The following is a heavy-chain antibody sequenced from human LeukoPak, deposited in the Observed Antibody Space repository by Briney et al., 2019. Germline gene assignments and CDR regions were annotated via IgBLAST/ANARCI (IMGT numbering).Heavy chain of an antibody. J-gene: IGHJ6*03. D-gene: IGHD6-13*01. CDR2: MNPNSGNT. V-gene: IGHV1-8*01. CDR1: GYTFTSYD. CDR3: ARGRPRSIAAAGLYYYYYMDV. Sequence: ASVKVSCKASGYTFTSYDINWVRQATGQGLEWMGWMNPNSGNTGYAQKFQGRVTMTRNTSISTAYMELSSLRSEDTAVYYCARGRPRSIAAAGLYYYYYMDVWGKGTTVTVSS.